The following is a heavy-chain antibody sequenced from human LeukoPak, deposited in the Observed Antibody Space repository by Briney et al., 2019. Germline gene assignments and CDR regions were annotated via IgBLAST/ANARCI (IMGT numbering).Heavy chain of an antibody. CDR1: GFTVSSSY. CDR3: AREGSGRTAYNDGLDV. D-gene: IGHD3-10*01. V-gene: IGHV3-53*01. CDR2: IRSGGST. J-gene: IGHJ3*01. Sequence: AGGSLRLSCAASGFTVSSSYMTWVRQAPGKGLGWVSVIRSGGSTVYADSVRGRFTISRDNSKNTLYLQLNSLRAEDTAVYYCAREGSGRTAYNDGLDVWGQGTMVTVSS.